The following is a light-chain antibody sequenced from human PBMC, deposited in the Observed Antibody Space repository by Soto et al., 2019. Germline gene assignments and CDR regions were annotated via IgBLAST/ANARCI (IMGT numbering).Light chain of an antibody. CDR3: SSYTSSGTLV. CDR1: SSDVGGYNY. Sequence: QSVLTQPASVSGSPGQSITISCTGTSSDVGGYNYVSWYQQHPGKAPKLMISEVSNRPSGVSNRFSGSKSGNTASLTISGLQAEDEADYYCSSYTSSGTLVFGGGTKLTVL. J-gene: IGLJ2*01. CDR2: EVS. V-gene: IGLV2-14*01.